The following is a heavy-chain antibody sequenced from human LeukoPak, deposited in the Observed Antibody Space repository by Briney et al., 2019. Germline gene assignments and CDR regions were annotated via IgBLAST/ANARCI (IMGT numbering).Heavy chain of an antibody. J-gene: IGHJ4*02. CDR1: GFTFNSYA. CDR2: ISGNGGST. V-gene: IGHV3-23*01. Sequence: GGSLRVSCAASGFTFNSYAMTWVRQAPGKGLEWVSAISGNGGSTYYADSVKGRFTISRDNSKNTLYLQMNTLRAEDTAVYYCAKEAAYKLHFDYWGQGTLVTVSS. D-gene: IGHD1-1*01. CDR3: AKEAAYKLHFDY.